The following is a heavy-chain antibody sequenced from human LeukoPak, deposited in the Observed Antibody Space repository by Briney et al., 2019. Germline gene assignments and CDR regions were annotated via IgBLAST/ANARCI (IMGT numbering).Heavy chain of an antibody. CDR3: ARHPGAYYYGSGSTNWFDP. V-gene: IGHV4-39*01. CDR1: GGSISSSNYY. D-gene: IGHD3-10*01. J-gene: IGHJ5*02. Sequence: SETLSLTCTVSGGSISSSNYYWGWIHQPPGKGLEWIGSVYYRESTYYKPSLKSRVTISVDTSKNQFSLKLSSVTAADTAVYYCARHPGAYYYGSGSTNWFDPWGQGTLVTVSS. CDR2: VYYREST.